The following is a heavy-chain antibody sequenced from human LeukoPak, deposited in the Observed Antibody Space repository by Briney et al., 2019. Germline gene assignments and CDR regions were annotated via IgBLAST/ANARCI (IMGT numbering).Heavy chain of an antibody. V-gene: IGHV1-2*02. D-gene: IGHD2-15*01. CDR3: ARGHCTGGSCSVIDF. CDR2: INPNTGGT. Sequence: ASVKVSCKASGYTFIGYYVHWVRQAPGQGLEWMAWINPNTGGTNYAQKFQGRVTLTRDTSITTAYLELKSLRSDDTAVYYCARGHCTGGSCSVIDFWGQGTLVTVSS. CDR1: GYTFIGYY. J-gene: IGHJ4*02.